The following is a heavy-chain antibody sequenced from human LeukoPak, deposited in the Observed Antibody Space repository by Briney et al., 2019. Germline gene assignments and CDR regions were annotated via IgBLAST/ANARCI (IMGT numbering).Heavy chain of an antibody. CDR2: ISSSSSDI. CDR1: GFTISGYS. CDR3: ARDGTGCSSTSCYYYYGMDV. V-gene: IGHV3-21*01. Sequence: GGSLRLSCAASGFTISGYSMNWVRQAPGKGLEWVSSISSSSSDIYYADSVKGRFTISRDNAKNSLYLQMNSLRAEDTAVYYCARDGTGCSSTSCYYYYGMDVWGQGTTVTVSS. D-gene: IGHD2-2*01. J-gene: IGHJ6*02.